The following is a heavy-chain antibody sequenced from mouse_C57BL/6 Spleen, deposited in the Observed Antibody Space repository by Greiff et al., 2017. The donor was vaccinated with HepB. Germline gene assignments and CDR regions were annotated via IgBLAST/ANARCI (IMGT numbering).Heavy chain of an antibody. CDR2: IDPSDSYT. D-gene: IGHD2-3*01. CDR3: ARRGYYDGYYEAMDY. Sequence: QVHVKQPGAELVRPGTSVKLSCKASGYTFTSYWMHWVKQRPGQGLEWIGVIDPSDSYTNYNQKFKGKATLTVDTSSSTAYMQLSSLTSEDSAVYYCARRGYYDGYYEAMDYWGQGTSVTVSS. J-gene: IGHJ4*01. CDR1: GYTFTSYW. V-gene: IGHV1-59*01.